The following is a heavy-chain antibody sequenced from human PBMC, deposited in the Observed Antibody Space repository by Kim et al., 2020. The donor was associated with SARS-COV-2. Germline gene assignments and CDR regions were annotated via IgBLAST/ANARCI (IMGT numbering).Heavy chain of an antibody. J-gene: IGHJ4*02. D-gene: IGHD3-10*01. V-gene: IGHV3-30*04. CDR1: GFTFSSYA. CDR2: ISYDGSNK. CDR3: ARDPGGAYLWFGELPPFFDY. Sequence: GGSLRLSCAASGFTFSSYAMHWVRQAPGKGLEWVAVISYDGSNKYYADSVKGRFTISRDNSKNTLYLQMNSLRAEDTAVYYCARDPGGAYLWFGELPPFFDYWGQGTLVTVSS.